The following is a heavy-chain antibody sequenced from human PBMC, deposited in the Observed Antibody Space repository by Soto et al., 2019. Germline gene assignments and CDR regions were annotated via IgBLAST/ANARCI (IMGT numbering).Heavy chain of an antibody. CDR1: GGSISSSSYY. CDR2: IYYSGST. CDR3: ASSRYYYYGMDV. Sequence: SETLSLTCTVSGGSISSSSYYWGWIRQPPGKGLEWIGSIYYSGSTYYNPTLKSKDTISVDTSKNQFSLKLISVTAADTAVYYCASSRYYYYGMDVWGQGTTVTVSS. V-gene: IGHV4-39*01. J-gene: IGHJ6*02.